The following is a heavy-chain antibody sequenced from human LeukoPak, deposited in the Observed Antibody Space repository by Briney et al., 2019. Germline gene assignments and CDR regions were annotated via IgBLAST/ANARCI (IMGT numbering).Heavy chain of an antibody. CDR3: AKDISGWYGSFAFDI. CDR2: ISGSGGST. V-gene: IGHV3-23*01. CDR1: GFTFSSYA. J-gene: IGHJ3*02. Sequence: PGGSLRLSCAASGFTFSSYAMSWVRQAPGKGLEWVSAISGSGGSTYYADSVKGRFTISRDNSKNTLYLQMNSLRAKDTAVYYCAKDISGWYGSFAFDIWGQGTMVTVSS. D-gene: IGHD6-19*01.